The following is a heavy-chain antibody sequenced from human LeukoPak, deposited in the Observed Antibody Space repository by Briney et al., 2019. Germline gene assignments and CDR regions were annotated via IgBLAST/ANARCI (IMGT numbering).Heavy chain of an antibody. CDR3: AKGYCSGGSCYSRGSDY. Sequence: GGSLRLSCAASGFTFSSYAMNWVRQAPGKGLEWVSGISGSGGSTYYAESVKGRITISRDNSKNTLYLQMNSLRAEDTAVYYCAKGYCSGGSCYSRGSDYWGQGILVTVSS. CDR1: GFTFSSYA. D-gene: IGHD2-15*01. V-gene: IGHV3-23*01. CDR2: ISGSGGST. J-gene: IGHJ4*02.